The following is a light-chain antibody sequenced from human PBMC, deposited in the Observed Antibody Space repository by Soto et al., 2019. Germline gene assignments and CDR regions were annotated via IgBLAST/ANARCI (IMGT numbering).Light chain of an antibody. Sequence: DIQMAQSPSTLSASVGDRVTITCRASEIITNRLAWYQQKPGKAPKLLIYKASSLESGVPSRFSGSGSGTEFTLTISSLQPDDFATYYCQQYNSYPWTFGQGTKVDIK. V-gene: IGKV1-5*03. J-gene: IGKJ1*01. CDR1: EIITNR. CDR3: QQYNSYPWT. CDR2: KAS.